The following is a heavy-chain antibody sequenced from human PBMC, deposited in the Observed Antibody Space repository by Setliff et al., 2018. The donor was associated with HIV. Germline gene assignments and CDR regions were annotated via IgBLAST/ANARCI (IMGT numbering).Heavy chain of an antibody. J-gene: IGHJ5*02. V-gene: IGHV4-4*09. Sequence: SETLSLTCTVSGGSISSYCWNWIRQSPGRGLEWIGFIFSSGSTKYNPSLQSRVTMSIATSKNQFSLKLTSVTAADTAVYYCARRIDNSGSFPDKNWFDTWGQGSLGTVSS. CDR3: ARRIDNSGSFPDKNWFDT. CDR2: IFSSGST. D-gene: IGHD3-10*01. CDR1: GGSISSYC.